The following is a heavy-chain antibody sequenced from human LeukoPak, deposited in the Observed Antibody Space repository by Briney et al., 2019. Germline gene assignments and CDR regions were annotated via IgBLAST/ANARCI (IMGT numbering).Heavy chain of an antibody. J-gene: IGHJ4*02. Sequence: PGRSLRLSCAASGFTFSTYEMNWVRQAPGKGLEWVSYISTTGKTTFYADSVQGRFTISRDNAKNSLYLQMNSLRAEDTALYYCAGKSRDGYYDGRFDLWGQGTLVTVSS. V-gene: IGHV3-48*03. D-gene: IGHD5-24*01. CDR3: AGKSRDGYYDGRFDL. CDR1: GFTFSTYE. CDR2: ISTTGKTT.